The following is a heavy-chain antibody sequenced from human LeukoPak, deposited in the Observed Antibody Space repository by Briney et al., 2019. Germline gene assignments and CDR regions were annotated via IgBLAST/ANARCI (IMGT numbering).Heavy chain of an antibody. J-gene: IGHJ4*02. CDR3: ARALGSPLDY. V-gene: IGHV3-74*01. D-gene: IGHD1-26*01. Sequence: GGSLRLSCAASGFTFSSNWLHWVRQAPGKGLVWVSRINSDGSSTNYADSVKGRFTISRDNAKDTLYLQMNSLRAEDTAVYYCARALGSPLDYWGQGTLVTVSS. CDR1: GFTFSSNW. CDR2: INSDGSST.